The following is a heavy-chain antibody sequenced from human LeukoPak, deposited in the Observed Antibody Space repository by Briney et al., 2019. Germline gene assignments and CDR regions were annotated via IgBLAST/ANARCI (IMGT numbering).Heavy chain of an antibody. V-gene: IGHV4-59*12. D-gene: IGHD2-2*01. CDR3: ARGYTGRVPAAHSNWFDP. Sequence: SETLSLTCTVSGGSISSYYWSWIRQPPGKGLEWIGYIYYSGSTNYNPSLKSRVTISVDTSKNQFSLKLSSVTAADTAVYYCARGYTGRVPAAHSNWFDPWGQGTLVTVSS. J-gene: IGHJ5*02. CDR1: GGSISSYY. CDR2: IYYSGST.